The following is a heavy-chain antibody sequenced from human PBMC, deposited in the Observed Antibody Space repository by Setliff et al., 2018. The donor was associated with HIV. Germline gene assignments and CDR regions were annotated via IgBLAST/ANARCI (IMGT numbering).Heavy chain of an antibody. V-gene: IGHV1-46*01. D-gene: IGHD2-2*01. J-gene: IGHJ4*02. CDR2: TNPAGGNS. Sequence: ASVKVSCKSSGYSFGDYYIHWVRQAPGQGLEWMGVTNPAGGNSHYAQKFQGRVTVTRDASTSTVYMDLCSLRSYDTAVYFCARVYCSIASCYDEYYFDYWGQGTLVTVSS. CDR3: ARVYCSIASCYDEYYFDY. CDR1: GYSFGDYY.